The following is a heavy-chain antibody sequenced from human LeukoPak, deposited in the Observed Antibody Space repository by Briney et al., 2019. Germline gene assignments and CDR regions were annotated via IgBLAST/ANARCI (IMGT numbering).Heavy chain of an antibody. CDR3: ARDHPGPEFIDY. V-gene: IGHV1-2*02. J-gene: IGHJ4*02. CDR1: GYTFSDYY. Sequence: ASVTVSCKSSGYTFSDYYIHWVRQTPEQGLEWMAWISPHSGGTHYAQKFQGRVTMTLDTPTSTVYLELNSLTSDDTAVYYCARDHPGPEFIDYWGQGTLVTVSS. CDR2: ISPHSGGT.